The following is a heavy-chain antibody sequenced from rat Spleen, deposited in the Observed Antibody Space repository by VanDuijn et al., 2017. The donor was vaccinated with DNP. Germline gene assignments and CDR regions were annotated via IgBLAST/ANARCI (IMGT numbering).Heavy chain of an antibody. J-gene: IGHJ2*01. CDR2: ISYDGRET. Sequence: EVQLVESGGGLVQPGRSLKLSCAASGFTFSNYGMAWVRQAPTKGLEWVATISYDGRETYYRDSVKGRFTISRDNAKSTLYLQMNSLRSEDTATYYCAKDLSYGGYRSDSFDYWGQGVMVTVSS. CDR3: AKDLSYGGYRSDSFDY. V-gene: IGHV5-29*01. CDR1: GFTFSNYG. D-gene: IGHD1-11*01.